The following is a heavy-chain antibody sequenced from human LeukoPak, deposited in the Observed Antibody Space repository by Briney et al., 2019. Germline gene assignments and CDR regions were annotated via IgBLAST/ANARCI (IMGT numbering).Heavy chain of an antibody. J-gene: IGHJ4*02. CDR3: ARTSKLDWSPDY. CDR1: GGTFSSYA. Sequence: GASVKVSCKASGGTFSSYAISWVRQAPGQGLEWMGGIIPIFGTANYAQKFQGRVTITADESTSTAYLELSSLRSEDTAVYYCARTSKLDWSPDYWGQGTLVTVSS. CDR2: IIPIFGTA. D-gene: IGHD3-9*01. V-gene: IGHV1-69*01.